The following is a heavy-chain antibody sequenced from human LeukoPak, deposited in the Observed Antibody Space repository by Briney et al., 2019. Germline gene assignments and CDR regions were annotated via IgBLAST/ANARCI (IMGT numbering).Heavy chain of an antibody. J-gene: IGHJ4*02. CDR1: GFTFSSYS. V-gene: IGHV3-21*01. Sequence: GGSLRLSCAASGFTFSSYSMNWVRQAPGKGLEWVSSISSSSTYIYYADSVKGRFTISRDNAKNSLYLQMNSLRAEDTAVYYCARDWTTVGPFDYWGQGTRVTVSS. CDR3: ARDWTTVGPFDY. CDR2: ISSSSTYI. D-gene: IGHD4-11*01.